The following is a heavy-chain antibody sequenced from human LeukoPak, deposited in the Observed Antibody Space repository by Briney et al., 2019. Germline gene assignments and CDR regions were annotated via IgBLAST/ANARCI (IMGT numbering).Heavy chain of an antibody. CDR1: GFTFSSYS. D-gene: IGHD1-26*01. CDR2: ISSSSSYI. Sequence: GGSLRLSCAASGFTFSSYSMNWVRQAPGKGLEWVSSISSSSSYIYYADSVKGRFTISRDNAKNSLYLQMNSVRGEDTAVYYCARDLGIDRFDCWGQGSLVTVSS. V-gene: IGHV3-21*01. J-gene: IGHJ4*02. CDR3: ARDLGIDRFDC.